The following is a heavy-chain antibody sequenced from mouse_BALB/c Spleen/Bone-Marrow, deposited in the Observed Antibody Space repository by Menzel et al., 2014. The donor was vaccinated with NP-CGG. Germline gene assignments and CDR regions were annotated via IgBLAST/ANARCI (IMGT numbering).Heavy chain of an antibody. J-gene: IGHJ4*01. D-gene: IGHD2-2*01. V-gene: IGHV1-4*02. CDR2: INPSSGYT. Sequence: VKLQESAAELARPGASVKMSCKASGYTFTSYTMHWVKQRPGQGLEWIGYINPSSGYTEYNQKFKDKTTLTADKSSSTAYMQLSSLTSEDSAVYYCARDGYGAMDYWGQGTSVTVSS. CDR3: ARDGYGAMDY. CDR1: GYTFTSYT.